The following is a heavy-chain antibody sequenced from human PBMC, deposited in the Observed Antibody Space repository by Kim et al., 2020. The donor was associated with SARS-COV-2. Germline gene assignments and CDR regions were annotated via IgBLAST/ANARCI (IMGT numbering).Heavy chain of an antibody. Sequence: FQGRVTMTRDTSTSTVYMELSSLRSEDTAVYYCARVKHGGYLYYYYGMDVWGQGTTVTVSS. J-gene: IGHJ6*02. CDR3: ARVKHGGYLYYYYGMDV. V-gene: IGHV1-46*01. D-gene: IGHD3-22*01.